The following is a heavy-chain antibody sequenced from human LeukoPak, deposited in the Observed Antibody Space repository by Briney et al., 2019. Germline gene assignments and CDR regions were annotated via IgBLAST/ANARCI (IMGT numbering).Heavy chain of an antibody. Sequence: RSGGSLRLSCAASGFTFDDFGMSWVRQAPGKGLEWVSDIDWNGDNTGYGHSVKGRFTISRDNAKNSLYLEMNSLRAEDTALYYCARGPYFYDSNDYYYAHAFDKWGQGTMVTVSS. V-gene: IGHV3-20*04. D-gene: IGHD3-22*01. CDR2: IDWNGDNT. CDR1: GFTFDDFG. J-gene: IGHJ3*02. CDR3: ARGPYFYDSNDYYYAHAFDK.